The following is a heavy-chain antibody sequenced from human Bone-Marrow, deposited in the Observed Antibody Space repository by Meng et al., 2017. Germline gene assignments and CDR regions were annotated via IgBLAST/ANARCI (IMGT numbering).Heavy chain of an antibody. V-gene: IGHV3-43*01. J-gene: IGHJ3*02. D-gene: IGHD3-3*01. CDR1: GFTFDDYT. Sequence: GGSLRLSCAASGFTFDDYTMHWVRQAPGKGLEWVSLISWDGGSTYYADSVKGRFTISRDNAKNSLYLQMNSLRAEDTAVYYCARKYYDFWSGYYSRRRAVGAFDIWGQGTMVTVSS. CDR3: ARKYYDFWSGYYSRRRAVGAFDI. CDR2: ISWDGGST.